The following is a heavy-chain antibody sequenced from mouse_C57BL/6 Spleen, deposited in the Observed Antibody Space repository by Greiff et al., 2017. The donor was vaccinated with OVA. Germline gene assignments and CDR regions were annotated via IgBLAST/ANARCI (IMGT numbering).Heavy chain of an antibody. CDR1: GYTFTSYW. Sequence: VQLQQPGAELVMPGASVKLSCKASGYTFTSYWMHWVKQRPGQGLEWIGEIDPSDSYTNYNQKFKGKSTLTVDKSSSTAYMQLSSLTSEDSAVYYCARSGGFDYWGQGTTLTVSS. J-gene: IGHJ2*01. D-gene: IGHD3-1*01. CDR2: IDPSDSYT. CDR3: ARSGGFDY. V-gene: IGHV1-69*01.